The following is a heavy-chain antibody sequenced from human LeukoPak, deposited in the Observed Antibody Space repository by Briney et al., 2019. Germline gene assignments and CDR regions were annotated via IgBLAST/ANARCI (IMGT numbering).Heavy chain of an antibody. D-gene: IGHD3-22*01. V-gene: IGHV3-23*01. CDR1: GFTFSNYA. J-gene: IGHJ4*02. CDR2: ISESGDTI. CDR3: AKVIIVVRVPTDIDY. Sequence: HSGVSLRLSCAASGFTFSNYAITWVRQAPGKGLEWISTISESGDTIYYSDSVKGRFTISRDNSENMLYLQMNSLRAEDTAIYYCAKVIIVVRVPTDIDYWGQGTLVTVSS.